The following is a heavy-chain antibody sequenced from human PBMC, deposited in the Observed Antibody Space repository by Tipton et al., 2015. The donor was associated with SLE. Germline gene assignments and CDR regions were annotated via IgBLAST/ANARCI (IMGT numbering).Heavy chain of an antibody. CDR3: GTTSSDSGMDV. V-gene: IGHV3-74*01. CDR1: GFTFSSYW. J-gene: IGHJ6*02. Sequence: SLRLSCAASGFTFSSYWMHWVRQAPGKGLVWVSRIYSDGSSTNYADSVKGRFTISRDNAKNTLYLQMNSLRAEDTAVYYCGTTSSDSGMDVGGQGTTVTVSS. CDR2: IYSDGSST. D-gene: IGHD3-22*01.